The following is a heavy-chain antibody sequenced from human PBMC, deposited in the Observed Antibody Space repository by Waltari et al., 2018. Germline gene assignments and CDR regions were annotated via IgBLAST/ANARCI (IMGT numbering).Heavy chain of an antibody. CDR1: GFTFSSYW. D-gene: IGHD2-8*02. CDR2: TKQDESEK. V-gene: IGHV3-7*01. J-gene: IGHJ2*01. Sequence: EMQLVESGGGLVQPGESLRLSCAASGFTFSSYWMAWVRQAPGKGLEWVANTKQDESEKFYAGSVRGRFTVSTDNAKSSLYLEMNSLRVEDTAVYYCARSGGIWWLDLWGRGTLVTV. CDR3: ARSGGIWWLDL.